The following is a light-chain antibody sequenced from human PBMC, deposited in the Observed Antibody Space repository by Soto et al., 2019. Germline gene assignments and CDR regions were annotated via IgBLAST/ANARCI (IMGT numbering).Light chain of an antibody. CDR3: ETWDSNIPDV. V-gene: IGLV4-60*03. CDR2: LEGSGSY. J-gene: IGLJ1*01. Sequence: QSVLTQSSSASASLGSSVKLTCTLSSGHSSYIIAWHQQQPGKAPRYLMKLEGSGSYNKGSGVPDRFSGSSSGADRYLTISNLQSEDEADYYCETWDSNIPDVFGTGTKVTVL. CDR1: SGHSSYI.